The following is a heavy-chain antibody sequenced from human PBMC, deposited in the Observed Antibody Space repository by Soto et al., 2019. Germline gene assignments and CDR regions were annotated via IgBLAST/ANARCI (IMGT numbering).Heavy chain of an antibody. J-gene: IGHJ4*02. Sequence: SETLPLTCTVSCASINSGGYYWSWIRQSAGKGLEWIGRIYTSGNTHYNPSLKSRVTVSIDTSKNQFFLTVNSVTAADSAVYYCARESGDNWDYEAYWGQGTPVTVSS. CDR1: CASINSGGYY. CDR3: ARESGDNWDYEAY. D-gene: IGHD1-7*01. CDR2: IYTSGNT. V-gene: IGHV4-61*02.